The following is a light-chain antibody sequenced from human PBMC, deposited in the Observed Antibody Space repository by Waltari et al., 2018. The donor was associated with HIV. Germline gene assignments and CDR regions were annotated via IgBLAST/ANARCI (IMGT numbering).Light chain of an antibody. CDR3: QQYKQLPPYI. CDR2: DVS. Sequence: EIVMTQSPATLSVSPGERATLSCRASQSINTALAWYQQKPGQVPRLLIYDVSTSATGVPTRFSGGGSGTEFTLTISSLQSEDFGVYYCQQYKQLPPYIFGQGTKLEI. J-gene: IGKJ2*01. V-gene: IGKV3-15*01. CDR1: QSINTA.